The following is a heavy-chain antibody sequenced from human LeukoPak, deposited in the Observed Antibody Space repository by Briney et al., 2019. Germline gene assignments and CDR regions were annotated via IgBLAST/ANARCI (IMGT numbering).Heavy chain of an antibody. CDR1: GFPFSRNS. CDR3: AKPSKYGNFFDY. V-gene: IGHV3-23*01. Sequence: GGSLRLSCAVSGFPFSRNSMSWVRKAPGKGLEWISAISSGGVDTFYTDSVQGRFIVSRDISKNTLYLQMDSLRADDTAVYYCAKPSKYGNFFDYWGQGTLVTVSS. CDR2: ISSGGVDT. D-gene: IGHD2-2*01. J-gene: IGHJ4*02.